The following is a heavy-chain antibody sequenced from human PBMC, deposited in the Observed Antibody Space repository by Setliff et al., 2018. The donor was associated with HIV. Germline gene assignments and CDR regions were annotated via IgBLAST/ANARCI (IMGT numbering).Heavy chain of an antibody. D-gene: IGHD2-2*01. CDR1: GYTFSRYG. J-gene: IGHJ4*01. Sequence: ASVKVSCKASGYTFSRYGINWVRQAPGQGLEWMGWISVYNGNRDYALNFQGRVTMTTDTSASTAYMELMSLRSDETAVYYCARGGGLIPFGYQLDCWGHGTRVTVSS. V-gene: IGHV1-18*01. CDR2: ISVYNGNR. CDR3: ARGGGLIPFGYQLDC.